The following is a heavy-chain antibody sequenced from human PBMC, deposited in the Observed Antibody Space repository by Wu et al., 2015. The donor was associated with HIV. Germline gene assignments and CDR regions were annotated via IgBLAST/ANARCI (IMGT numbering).Heavy chain of an antibody. J-gene: IGHJ5*02. V-gene: IGHV1-69*13. Sequence: QVQLVQSGAEVKKPGSSVKVSCKASGGTFSSYAISWVRQAPGQGLEWMGRIIPIFGTANYAQKFQGRVTITADESTSTAYMELSSLRSEDTAVYYCARERFYYGSGRGGWGWFDPWGQGTLVTVSS. CDR2: IIPIFGTA. D-gene: IGHD3-10*01. CDR3: ARERFYYGSGRGGWGWFDP. CDR1: GGTFSSYA.